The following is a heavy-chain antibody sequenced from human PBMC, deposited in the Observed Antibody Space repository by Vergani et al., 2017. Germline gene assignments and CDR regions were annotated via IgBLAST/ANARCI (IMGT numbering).Heavy chain of an antibody. CDR3: ASPTPFARPSSSPGAAPFGMDV. J-gene: IGHJ6*02. D-gene: IGHD6-6*01. V-gene: IGHV1-69*17. CDR2: IIPIFGIA. Sequence: QVQLVQSGAEVKKPGSSVKVSCKASGGTFSSYAISWVRQAPGQGLEWMGGIIPIFGIANYAQKFQGRVTITADKSTSTAYMELSSLRSEDTAVYYCASPTPFARPSSSPGAAPFGMDVWGQGTTVTVSS. CDR1: GGTFSSYA.